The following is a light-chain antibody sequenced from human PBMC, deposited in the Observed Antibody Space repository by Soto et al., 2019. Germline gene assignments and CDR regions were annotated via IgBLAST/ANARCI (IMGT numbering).Light chain of an antibody. CDR1: SGHSTYA. CDR2: LNSDGSH. Sequence: QPVLTQSPSASASLGGSVKLTCTLSSGHSTYAIAWHQQQPGKGPRYLMKLNSDGSHSKGDGIPDRFSGSSSGAERYLTISSLQSEDEADYYCQTWGTGNRVFGGGTQVAVL. J-gene: IGLJ2*01. CDR3: QTWGTGNRV. V-gene: IGLV4-69*01.